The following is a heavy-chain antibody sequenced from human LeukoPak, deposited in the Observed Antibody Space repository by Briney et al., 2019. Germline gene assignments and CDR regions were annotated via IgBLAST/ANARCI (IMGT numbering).Heavy chain of an antibody. CDR3: ARDSSGWSSDY. CDR2: INAGNGNT. V-gene: IGHV1-3*01. CDR1: RYTFTSYA. D-gene: IGHD6-19*01. J-gene: IGHJ4*02. Sequence: ASVKVSCKASRYTFTSYAMHWVRQAPGQRLEWMGWINAGNGNTKYSQKFQGRVTITRDTSASTAYMELSSLRSEDAAVYYCARDSSGWSSDYWGQGTLVTVSS.